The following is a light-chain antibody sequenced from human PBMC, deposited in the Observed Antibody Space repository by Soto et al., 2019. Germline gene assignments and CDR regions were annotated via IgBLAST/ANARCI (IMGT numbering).Light chain of an antibody. CDR2: GAS. CDR3: QQYGSTKVT. Sequence: ILLTQSPGTLSLSPGERATLSCRASQSVSNNYLAWYQQKPGQAPRLLIYGASSRATGIPDRFSGSGSGTDFTLTISRLEPEDFAVYYCQQYGSTKVTFGQGTQLEIK. V-gene: IGKV3-20*01. CDR1: QSVSNNY. J-gene: IGKJ5*01.